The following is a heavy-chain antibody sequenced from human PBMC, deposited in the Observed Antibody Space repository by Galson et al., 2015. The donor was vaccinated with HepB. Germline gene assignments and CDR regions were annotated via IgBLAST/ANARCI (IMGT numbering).Heavy chain of an antibody. CDR3: AKRSCTSGSCFFFYY. J-gene: IGHJ4*02. V-gene: IGHV3-23*01. D-gene: IGHD2-15*01. CDR2: VDGSVGST. Sequence: SLRLSCAASGFTFSNFAMSWVRQAPGKGLEWVSSVDGSVGSTYYADSVKGRFTISRDDSKNTLYLQLNGLRAEDTAVYYCAKRSCTSGSCFFFYYWGQGTLVTVSS. CDR1: GFTFSNFA.